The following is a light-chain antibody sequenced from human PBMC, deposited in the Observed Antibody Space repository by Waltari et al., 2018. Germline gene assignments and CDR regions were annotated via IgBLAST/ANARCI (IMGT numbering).Light chain of an antibody. Sequence: DVQLTQSPSSLSASVGDTVTITCRASETVTIYLNWYQQKPGKAPRPLIQSTSNLQGWVPSRFSGGESGTGFTLTISSLQPEDSATYFCEQTYRAPFTFGPGTRVDIK. CDR2: STS. J-gene: IGKJ3*01. CDR1: ETVTIY. CDR3: EQTYRAPFT. V-gene: IGKV1-39*01.